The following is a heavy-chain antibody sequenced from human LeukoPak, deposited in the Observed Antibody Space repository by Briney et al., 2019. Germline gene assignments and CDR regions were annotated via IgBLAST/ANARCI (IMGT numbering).Heavy chain of an antibody. CDR3: ARGRRYDFWSGYYMGGDFDY. Sequence: SETLSLTCTVSGGSISSYYWSWIRQPPGKGLEWIGEINHSGSTNYNPSLKSRVTISVDTSKNQFSLKLSSVTAADTAVYYCARGRRYDFWSGYYMGGDFDYWGQGTLVTVSS. J-gene: IGHJ4*02. D-gene: IGHD3-3*01. V-gene: IGHV4-34*01. CDR1: GGSISSYY. CDR2: INHSGST.